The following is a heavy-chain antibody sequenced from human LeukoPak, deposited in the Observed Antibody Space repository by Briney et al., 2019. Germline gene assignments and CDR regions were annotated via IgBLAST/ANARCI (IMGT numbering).Heavy chain of an antibody. J-gene: IGHJ4*02. CDR2: ISGSGDST. CDR3: AKGSSASCYSSVNF. V-gene: IGHV3-23*01. D-gene: IGHD2-15*01. Sequence: GGSLRLSCAGSGFTFGSYSMSWVRQAPGEGLEWVSVISGSGDSTFYTDFVKGRFTISRDDSKNTLYLQMSSLRADDTAVYYCAKGSSASCYSSVNFWGQGTLVTVSS. CDR1: GFTFGSYS.